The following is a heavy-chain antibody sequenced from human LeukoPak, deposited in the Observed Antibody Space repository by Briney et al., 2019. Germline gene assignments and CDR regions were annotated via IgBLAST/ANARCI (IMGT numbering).Heavy chain of an antibody. CDR2: MNPNSGNT. CDR3: ARQPAAIGNYYYYYMDV. Sequence: GASVKVSCKASGYTFTSYDINWVRQATGQGLEWMGWMNPNSGNTGYAQKFQGRVTMTRNTSISTAYMELSSLRSEDTAVYYCARQPAAIGNYYYYYMDVWGKGTTVTVSS. V-gene: IGHV1-8*01. J-gene: IGHJ6*03. D-gene: IGHD2-2*02. CDR1: GYTFTSYD.